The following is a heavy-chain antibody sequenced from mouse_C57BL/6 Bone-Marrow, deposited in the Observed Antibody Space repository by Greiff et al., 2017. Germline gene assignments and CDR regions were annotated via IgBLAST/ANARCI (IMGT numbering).Heavy chain of an antibody. V-gene: IGHV7-1*01. CDR2: SRNKANDYTT. J-gene: IGHJ4*01. CDR3: ARDAGSEAMDY. Sequence: EVKLVESGGGLVQSGRSLRLSCATSGFTFSDFYMEWVRQAPGKGLEWIAASRNKANDYTTEYSASVKGRFIVSRDTSQSILYRQMNALRAEDTAIYYCARDAGSEAMDYWGQGTSVTVSS. CDR1: GFTFSDFY.